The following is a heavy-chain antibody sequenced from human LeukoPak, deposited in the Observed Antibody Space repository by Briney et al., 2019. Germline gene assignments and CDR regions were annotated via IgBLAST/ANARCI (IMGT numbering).Heavy chain of an antibody. CDR1: GGSITNYH. J-gene: IGHJ4*02. V-gene: IGHV4-59*01. D-gene: IGHD4/OR15-4a*01. CDR3: ARVVDYGYSDY. CDR2: IYYTGST. Sequence: SETLSPTCSVSGGSITNYHWSWIRQPPGRGLEWLGYIYYTGSTKYNPSLKSRVTISVDTSKNHFSLKLSSVTAADTAVYYCARVVDYGYSDYWGQGTLVTVSS.